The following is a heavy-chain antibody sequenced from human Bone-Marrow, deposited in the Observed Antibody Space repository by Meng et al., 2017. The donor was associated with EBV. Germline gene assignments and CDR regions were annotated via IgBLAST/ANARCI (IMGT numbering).Heavy chain of an antibody. CDR2: IFSSGST. CDR1: GGSVRSGDYY. Sequence: QVEVQGSGPGLVKPLETLSLICCVSGGSVRSGDYYWNWLRQPPGKGLEWVGSIFSSGSTNYNPSLKSRVSIALNASENQFSLQLSSVTAADSAVYYCARHGNWNGRAFDFWGQGTLVTVSS. J-gene: IGHJ4*02. D-gene: IGHD1-1*01. V-gene: IGHV4-61*08. CDR3: ARHGNWNGRAFDF.